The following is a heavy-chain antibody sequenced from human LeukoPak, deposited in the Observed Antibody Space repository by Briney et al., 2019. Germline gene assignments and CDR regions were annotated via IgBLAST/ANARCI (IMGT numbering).Heavy chain of an antibody. J-gene: IGHJ3*02. Sequence: PSETLCLTCTVSGCSIGSNNYYWGCMPQPPGKGLEWIVNIYYSGSTYYNPSLNRRVTISVDTSKHQYSLMQSFVPAAKAFIYSCARIPTNAVLSAHNCFDIWGQGTMLTASS. D-gene: IGHD4/OR15-4a*01. CDR1: GCSIGSNNYY. CDR2: IYYSGST. V-gene: IGHV4-39*01. CDR3: ARIPTNAVLSAHNCFDI.